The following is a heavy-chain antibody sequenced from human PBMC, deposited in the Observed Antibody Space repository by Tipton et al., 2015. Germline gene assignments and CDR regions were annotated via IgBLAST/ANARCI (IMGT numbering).Heavy chain of an antibody. J-gene: IGHJ4*02. CDR3: ARTDALGHFDY. Sequence: TLSLTCTVSGGSIRSYYWSWIRQPPGKGLEWIGYIYYSGSTNYNPSLKSRLTISVDTSKNQFSLRLSSVTAADTAVYFCARTDALGHFDYWGLGTLVTVSS. V-gene: IGHV4-59*07. D-gene: IGHD2-8*01. CDR2: IYYSGST. CDR1: GGSIRSYY.